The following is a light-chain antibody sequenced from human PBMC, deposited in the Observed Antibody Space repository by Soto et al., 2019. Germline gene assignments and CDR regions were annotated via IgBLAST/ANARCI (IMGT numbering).Light chain of an antibody. Sequence: EIVLTQSPATLSLSPGERAALSCRASQSVSSYLAWYQQKPGQAPSLLIYDASNRATGIPARFSGSGSGTDFTLTISSLVPEDFAVYYCQQRSNWPPYTFGQGTKLEIK. V-gene: IGKV3-11*01. CDR2: DAS. CDR3: QQRSNWPPYT. J-gene: IGKJ2*01. CDR1: QSVSSY.